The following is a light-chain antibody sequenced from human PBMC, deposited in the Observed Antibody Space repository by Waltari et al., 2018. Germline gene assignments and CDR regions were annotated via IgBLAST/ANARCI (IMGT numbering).Light chain of an antibody. CDR1: QSISSY. CDR3: QQSYSTPIT. J-gene: IGKJ5*01. CDR2: AAS. V-gene: IGKV1-39*01. Sequence: DIQMTQSPSSLSASVGDRVTITCRASQSISSYLNWYQQKPGKAPKILIYAASSVQSGVPSRFSGSGSGTDVTLTISSLQPEDFATYYCQQSYSTPITFGQGTRLEIK.